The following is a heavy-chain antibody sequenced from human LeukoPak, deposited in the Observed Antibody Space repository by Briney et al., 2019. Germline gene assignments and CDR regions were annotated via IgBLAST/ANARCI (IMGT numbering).Heavy chain of an antibody. J-gene: IGHJ4*02. CDR2: IYYSGST. CDR1: GGSISSYY. CDR3: ARYGHDSSGYYPIDY. D-gene: IGHD3-22*01. V-gene: IGHV4-59*08. Sequence: SETLSLTCTVSGGSISSYYWSWIRQPPGKGLEWIGYIYYSGSTNYNPSLKSRVTISVDTSKNQFSLKLSSVTAADTAVYYCARYGHDSSGYYPIDYWGQGTLVTVS.